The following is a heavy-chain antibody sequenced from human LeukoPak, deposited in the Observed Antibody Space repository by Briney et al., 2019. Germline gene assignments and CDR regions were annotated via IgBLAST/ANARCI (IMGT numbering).Heavy chain of an antibody. V-gene: IGHV3-48*04. Sequence: GGSLRLSCEGSGFTFSSYSMSWIRQAPGKGLEWVSYISGSGSAIYYADSVKGRFTISRDNAKNSLYLQMNSLRAEDTAVYYCARDGYHYYGSGTYFGYYYMDVWGKGTTVTISS. CDR3: ARDGYHYYGSGTYFGYYYMDV. CDR1: GFTFSSYS. D-gene: IGHD3-10*01. CDR2: ISGSGSAI. J-gene: IGHJ6*03.